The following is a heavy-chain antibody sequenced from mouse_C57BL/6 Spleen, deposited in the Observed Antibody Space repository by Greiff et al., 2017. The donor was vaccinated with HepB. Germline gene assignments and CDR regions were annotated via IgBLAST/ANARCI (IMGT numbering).Heavy chain of an antibody. J-gene: IGHJ2*01. CDR1: GYSFTSYY. CDR3: ARELVRYFDY. V-gene: IGHV1-66*01. Sequence: VQLQQSGPELVKPGASVKISCKASGYSFTSYYIHWVKQRPGQGLEWIGWIYPGSGNTKYNEKFKGKATLTADTSSSTAYMQLSSRTSEDSAVYYCARELVRYFDYWGQGTTLTVSS. CDR2: IYPGSGNT. D-gene: IGHD4-1*01.